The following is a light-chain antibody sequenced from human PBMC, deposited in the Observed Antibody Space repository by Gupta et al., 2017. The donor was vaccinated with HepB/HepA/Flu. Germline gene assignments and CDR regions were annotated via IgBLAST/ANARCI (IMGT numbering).Light chain of an antibody. CDR3: CTYTRSSTFF. CDR1: SSDVGSYNL. Sequence: QSALTQPASVSGSPGQSITISCTGTSSDVGSYNLVSWYQRHPGKAPKLIIYAVTQRPAGVSNRFSGSKSGNTASLTISGLQAEDEADYYCCTYTRSSTFFFGTGTEVTVL. J-gene: IGLJ1*01. V-gene: IGLV2-23*02. CDR2: AVT.